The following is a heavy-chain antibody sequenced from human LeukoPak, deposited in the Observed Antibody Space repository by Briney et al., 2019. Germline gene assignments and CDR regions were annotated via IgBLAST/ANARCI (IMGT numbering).Heavy chain of an antibody. Sequence: ASVKVSCKASGYTFNTYFMHWVRQAPGQGLEWMGIINPSGGSTSYAQKFQGRVTMTRDTSTSTVYMELSSLRSEDTAVYYCARGSSIAARQFQHWGQGTLVTVSS. CDR3: ARGSSIAARQFQH. V-gene: IGHV1-46*02. CDR1: GYTFNTYF. CDR2: INPSGGST. D-gene: IGHD6-6*01. J-gene: IGHJ1*01.